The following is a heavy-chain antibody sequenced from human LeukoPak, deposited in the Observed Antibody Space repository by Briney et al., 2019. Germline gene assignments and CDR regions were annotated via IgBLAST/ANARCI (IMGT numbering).Heavy chain of an antibody. CDR1: GFTFSTYA. V-gene: IGHV3-30*03. D-gene: IGHD3-3*01. CDR3: ARAMDNFLSGYYRKNDAFDI. CDR2: ISYDGGST. Sequence: PGRSLRLSCAASGFTFSTYAMHWVRQAPGKGLEWVAIISYDGGSTSYADSVKGRFTISRDNSKNTLYLQMSSLRTEDTAVYYCARAMDNFLSGYYRKNDAFDIWGQGTMVTVSS. J-gene: IGHJ3*02.